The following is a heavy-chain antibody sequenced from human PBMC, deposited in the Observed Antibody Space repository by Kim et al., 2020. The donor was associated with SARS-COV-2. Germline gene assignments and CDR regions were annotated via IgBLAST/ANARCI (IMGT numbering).Heavy chain of an antibody. CDR2: IYYSGST. CDR3: ARHLGIFGVVNQYYFDY. D-gene: IGHD3-3*01. CDR1: GGSISSSSYY. J-gene: IGHJ4*02. V-gene: IGHV4-39*01. Sequence: SETLSLTCTVSGGSISSSSYYWGWIRQPPGKGLEWIGSIYYSGSTYYNPSLKSRVTISVDTSKNQFSLKLSSVTAADTAVYYCARHLGIFGVVNQYYFDYWGQGTLVTVSS.